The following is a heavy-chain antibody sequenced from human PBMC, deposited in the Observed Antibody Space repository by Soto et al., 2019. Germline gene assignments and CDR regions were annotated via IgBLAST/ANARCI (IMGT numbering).Heavy chain of an antibody. J-gene: IGHJ5*02. D-gene: IGHD3-3*01. CDR3: ARDSAIFGVVSNWFDP. CDR2: ISAYNGNT. CDR1: GYTFTSYG. V-gene: IGHV1-18*01. Sequence: ASVKVSCKASGYTFTSYGISLLRQAPGQGLEWMGWISAYNGNTNYAQKLQGRVTMTTDTSTSTAYMELRSLRSDDTAVYYCARDSAIFGVVSNWFDPWGQGTLVTVSS.